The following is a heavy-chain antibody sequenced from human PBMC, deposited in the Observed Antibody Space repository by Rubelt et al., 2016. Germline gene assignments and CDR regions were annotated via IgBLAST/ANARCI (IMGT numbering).Heavy chain of an antibody. J-gene: IGHJ6*02. V-gene: IGHV1-2*06. CDR2: INPNSGGT. D-gene: IGHD3-16*01. Sequence: QVQLVQSGAEVKKPGASVKVSCKASGYTFTGYYMHWVRQAPGQGLEWMGRINPNSGGTNYAQGFQGRVTRTRDTSSSTAYMELSRLRSDDTAVYYGAREGDYYYGMDVWGQGTTVTVSS. CDR1: GYTFTGYY. CDR3: AREGDYYYGMDV.